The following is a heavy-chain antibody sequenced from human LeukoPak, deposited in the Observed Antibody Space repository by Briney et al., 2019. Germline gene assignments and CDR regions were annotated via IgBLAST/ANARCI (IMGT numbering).Heavy chain of an antibody. CDR3: ARDSLAAAEGDNWFDP. J-gene: IGHJ5*02. V-gene: IGHV1-69*01. D-gene: IGHD6-13*01. CDR1: GGTFSSYA. Sequence: SVKVSCKASGGTFSSYAISWVRQAPGQGLEWMGGIIPIFGTANYAQKFQGRVTITADESTSTAYMELSSLRSEDTAVYYCARDSLAAAEGDNWFDPWGQGTLVTVSS. CDR2: IIPIFGTA.